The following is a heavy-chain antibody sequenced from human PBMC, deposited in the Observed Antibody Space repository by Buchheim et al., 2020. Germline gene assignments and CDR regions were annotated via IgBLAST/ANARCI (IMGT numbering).Heavy chain of an antibody. CDR1: GFSFSSYS. CDR3: ARERGNYYGSGGMDV. V-gene: IGHV3-48*01. Sequence: EVQLVESGGGLVQPGGSLRLSCAASGFSFSSYSMNWVRQAPGKGLEWVSYISSSSSTLYYADSVKGRFIISRDNAKNSPHLQMNSLRAEDTAVYYCARERGNYYGSGGMDVWGQGTT. D-gene: IGHD3-10*01. J-gene: IGHJ6*02. CDR2: ISSSSSTL.